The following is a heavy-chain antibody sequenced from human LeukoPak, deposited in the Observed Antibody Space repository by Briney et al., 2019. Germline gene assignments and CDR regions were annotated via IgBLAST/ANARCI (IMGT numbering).Heavy chain of an antibody. CDR3: AKLTYYDFWSGYLDY. CDR1: GFTFSSYA. J-gene: IGHJ4*02. V-gene: IGHV3-23*01. Sequence: GGSLRLSCAASGFTFSSYAMSWVRQAPGKGLEWVSAVSGSGGSTHYADSVKGRFTISRDNSKNTLYLQMNSLRAEDTAVYYCAKLTYYDFWSGYLDYWGQGTLVTVSS. CDR2: VSGSGGST. D-gene: IGHD3-3*01.